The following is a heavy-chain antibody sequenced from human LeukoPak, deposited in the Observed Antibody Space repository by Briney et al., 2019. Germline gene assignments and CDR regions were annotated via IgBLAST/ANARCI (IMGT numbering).Heavy chain of an antibody. CDR1: GGSISSGSYY. CDR2: TYTSGST. D-gene: IGHD2-15*01. Sequence: SETLSLTCTVSGGSISSGSYYWSWIRQPAGKGLEWIGRTYTSGSTNYNPSLKSRVTISVDTSKNQFSLKLSSVTAADTAVYYCAVEYCSGGSCFIDYWGQGTLVTVSS. V-gene: IGHV4-61*02. J-gene: IGHJ4*02. CDR3: AVEYCSGGSCFIDY.